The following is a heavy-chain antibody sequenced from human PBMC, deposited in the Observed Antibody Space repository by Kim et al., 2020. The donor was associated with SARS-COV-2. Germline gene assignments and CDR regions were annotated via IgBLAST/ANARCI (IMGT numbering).Heavy chain of an antibody. J-gene: IGHJ4*02. CDR1: GFAFGDYA. CDR3: AKDLLYVPGSGYFDS. D-gene: IGHD3-10*01. CDR2: LSGSIPDA. Sequence: GGSLRLSCAASGFAFGDYALSWVRRAPGKGLEWVSALSGSIPDAKYADSVRGRFTISRDNSKNTLFLQMDSLRVDDTAVYYCAKDLLYVPGSGYFDSWGQGVVVTVPS. V-gene: IGHV3-23*01.